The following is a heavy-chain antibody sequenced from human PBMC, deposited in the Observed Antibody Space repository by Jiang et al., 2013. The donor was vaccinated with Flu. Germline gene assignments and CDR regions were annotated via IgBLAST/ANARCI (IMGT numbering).Heavy chain of an antibody. CDR2: IYPGDSDT. J-gene: IGHJ6*02. CDR1: GYTFTSYW. CDR3: ARLYCSSTSCPLNYYNGMDV. D-gene: IGHD2-2*01. V-gene: IGHV5-51*01. Sequence: GAEVKKPGESLKISCKGSGYTFTSYWIGWVRQMPGKGLEWMGTIYPGDSDTRYSPPFQGQVTISVDKSISTAYLQWSSLKASDTAMYYCARLYCSSTSCPLNYYNGMDVWGQGTTVTVSS.